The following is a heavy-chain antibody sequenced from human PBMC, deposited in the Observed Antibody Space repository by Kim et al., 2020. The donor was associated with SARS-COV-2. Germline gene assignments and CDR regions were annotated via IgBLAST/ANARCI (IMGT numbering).Heavy chain of an antibody. Sequence: SETLSLTCTVSGGSISSYYWSWIRQPPGKGLEWIGYIYYSGSTNYNPSLKSRVTISVDTSKNQFSLKLSSVTAADTAVYYCARAVYCSGGSCYGNMDQYYYYGMDVWGQGTTVTVSS. CDR1: GGSISSYY. CDR2: IYYSGST. V-gene: IGHV4-59*01. CDR3: ARAVYCSGGSCYGNMDQYYYYGMDV. J-gene: IGHJ6*02. D-gene: IGHD2-15*01.